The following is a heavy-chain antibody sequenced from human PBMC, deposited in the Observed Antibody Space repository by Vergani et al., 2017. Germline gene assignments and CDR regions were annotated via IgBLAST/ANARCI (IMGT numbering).Heavy chain of an antibody. CDR2: ISGSGGST. J-gene: IGHJ6*02. V-gene: IGHV3-23*01. D-gene: IGHD6-19*01. CDR3: ASGIAVAGTNYYYGMDV. CDR1: GFTFSSYA. Sequence: EVQLLESGGGLVQPGGSLRLSCAASGFTFSSYAMSWVRQAPGKGLEWVSAISGSGGSTYYADSVKGRFTISRDNSKNTLYLQMKSLRAEDTAVYYCASGIAVAGTNYYYGMDVWGQGTTVTVSS.